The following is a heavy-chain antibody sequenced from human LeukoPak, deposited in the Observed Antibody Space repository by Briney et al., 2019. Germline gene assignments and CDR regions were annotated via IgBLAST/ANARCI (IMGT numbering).Heavy chain of an antibody. V-gene: IGHV3-48*02. CDR1: GFTYSNFA. CDR2: ISGSSRTI. J-gene: IGHJ4*02. CDR3: ARNEWADY. Sequence: GGSLRLSCAASGFTYSNFAMTWVRQAPGKGPEWVSYISGSSRTIYYADSVKGRFTISRDNAKNSLYLQMNSLRDEDTAVYYCARNEWADYWGQGTLVTVSS. D-gene: IGHD1-26*01.